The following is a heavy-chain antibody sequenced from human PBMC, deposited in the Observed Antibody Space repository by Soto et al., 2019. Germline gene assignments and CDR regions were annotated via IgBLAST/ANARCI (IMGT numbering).Heavy chain of an antibody. D-gene: IGHD5-18*01. CDR2: ISAYNGNT. CDR3: AAPLSYRYGLGY. J-gene: IGHJ4*02. V-gene: IGHV1-18*01. CDR1: GYTFTSYG. Sequence: QVQLVQSGAEVKKPGASVKVSCKTSGYTFTSYGFSWVRQAPGQGLEWMGWISAYNGNTNYAQKLQGRVTMTTDTSASTAYMELRSLRSHATAVYYCAAPLSYRYGLGYWGQGTLVTVSS.